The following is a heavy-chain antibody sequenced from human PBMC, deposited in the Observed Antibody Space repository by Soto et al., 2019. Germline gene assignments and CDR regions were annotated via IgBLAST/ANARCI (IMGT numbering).Heavy chain of an antibody. V-gene: IGHV4-59*01. Sequence: SETLSLTCTVSGGSISSYYWSWIRQPPGKGLEWIGYIYYSGSTNYNPSLKSRVTISVDTSKNQFSLKLSSVTAADTAVYYCASGTIPTTLDYWGQGTLVTVSS. CDR1: GGSISSYY. CDR3: ASGTIPTTLDY. J-gene: IGHJ4*02. D-gene: IGHD1-1*01. CDR2: IYYSGST.